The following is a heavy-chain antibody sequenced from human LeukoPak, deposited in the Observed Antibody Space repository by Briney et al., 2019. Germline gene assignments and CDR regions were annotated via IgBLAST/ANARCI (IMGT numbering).Heavy chain of an antibody. J-gene: IGHJ4*02. V-gene: IGHV1-8*03. Sequence: ASVKVSCKASGYTFTSYDINWVRQATGQGLEWMGWMNPNSGNTGYAQKFQGRVTITRNTSISTAYKELSSLRSEDAAVYYCARDGTGYYTNFDYWGQGTLVTVSS. CDR2: MNPNSGNT. CDR1: GYTFTSYD. CDR3: ARDGTGYYTNFDY. D-gene: IGHD3/OR15-3a*01.